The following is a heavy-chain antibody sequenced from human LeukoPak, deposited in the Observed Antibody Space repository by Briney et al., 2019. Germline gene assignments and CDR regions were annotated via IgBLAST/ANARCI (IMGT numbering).Heavy chain of an antibody. D-gene: IGHD1-26*01. Sequence: GGSLRLXCAASGFTFSSYSMNWVRQAPGKGLEWVSSISSSSSYIYYADSVKGRFTISRDNAKNSLYLQMNSLRAEDTAVYYCARDSIVGATPFFDYWGQGTLVTVSS. CDR2: ISSSSSYI. CDR3: ARDSIVGATPFFDY. CDR1: GFTFSSYS. J-gene: IGHJ4*02. V-gene: IGHV3-21*01.